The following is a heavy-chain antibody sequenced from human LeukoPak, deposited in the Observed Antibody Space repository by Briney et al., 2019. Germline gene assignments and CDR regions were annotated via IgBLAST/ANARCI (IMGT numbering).Heavy chain of an antibody. Sequence: HPGGSLRLSCAASGFTFTTYAMTWVRQAPGKGLEWVSTVVDGGATFYADSVRGRFTISRDNSKNTLYLQMNSLRGDDTAVYFCAKGPEGPWGQGTLVTVSS. J-gene: IGHJ5*02. CDR2: VVDGGAT. CDR1: GFTFTTYA. V-gene: IGHV3-23*01. CDR3: AKGPEGP.